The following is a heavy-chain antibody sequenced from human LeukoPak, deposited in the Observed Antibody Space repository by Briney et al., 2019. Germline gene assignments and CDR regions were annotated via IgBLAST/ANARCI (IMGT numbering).Heavy chain of an antibody. CDR2: IYSGGGT. CDR3: ARAVGVTAIHNAFDI. D-gene: IGHD2-21*02. V-gene: IGHV3-66*02. J-gene: IGHJ3*02. CDR1: GFTDSSNY. Sequence: GGSLRLSCAASGFTDSSNYMSWVRQAPGKGLEWVSVIYSGGGTDYADSVKGRFTISRDNSKNTLYLQMNSLRAEDTAVYYCARAVGVTAIHNAFDIWGQGTMVTVSS.